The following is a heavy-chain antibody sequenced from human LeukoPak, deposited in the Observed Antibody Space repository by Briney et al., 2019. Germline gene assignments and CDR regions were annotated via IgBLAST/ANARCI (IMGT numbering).Heavy chain of an antibody. J-gene: IGHJ4*02. Sequence: GGSLRLSCAASGFTFSSYDMSWVRQAPGKGLEWVSGIRGSGGSTYYADSVKGRFTISRDNSKNTLYLQMNSLRAEDTAVYYCAKPRGGYYFDYWGQGTLVTVSS. CDR3: AKPRGGYYFDY. CDR1: GFTFSSYD. D-gene: IGHD3-3*01. CDR2: IRGSGGST. V-gene: IGHV3-23*01.